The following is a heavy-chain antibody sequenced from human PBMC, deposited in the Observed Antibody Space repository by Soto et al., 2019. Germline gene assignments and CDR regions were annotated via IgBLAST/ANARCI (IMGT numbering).Heavy chain of an antibody. V-gene: IGHV3-23*01. CDR3: AKDRYLDHDSRGYLFDN. J-gene: IGHJ4*02. Sequence: VQLLESGGDLIQPGGSLRLSCAASGFTFNIYAMTWVRQATGKGLEWVSAISRYGDITYYADSVEGRFSISRDNSKNTLYLQMNSLRAEDTAVYYCAKDRYLDHDSRGYLFDNWGEGTLVTVSS. CDR2: ISRYGDIT. CDR1: GFTFNIYA. D-gene: IGHD3-22*01.